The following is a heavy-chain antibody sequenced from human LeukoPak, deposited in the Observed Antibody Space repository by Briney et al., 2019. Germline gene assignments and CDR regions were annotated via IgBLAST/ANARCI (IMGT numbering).Heavy chain of an antibody. CDR3: AKDAAGPEY. V-gene: IGHV3-23*01. J-gene: IGHJ4*02. CDR2: ISASGSST. CDR1: GLTFSSYS. D-gene: IGHD6-13*01. Sequence: PGGALRLSCAASGLTFSSYSMSWVRRAPGKGLYWGLGISASGSSTYYADSVKGRFTISRDNSKKTLFLQMNSLRAEDTAVYYCAKDAAGPEYWGQGTLVTVSS.